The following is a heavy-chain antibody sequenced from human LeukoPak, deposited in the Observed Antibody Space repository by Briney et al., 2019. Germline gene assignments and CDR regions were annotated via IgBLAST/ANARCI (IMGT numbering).Heavy chain of an antibody. CDR3: ARGPLNRDYDYDAFDI. V-gene: IGHV1-69*05. CDR1: GGTFSSYA. Sequence: SVKVSCKASGGTFSSYAISWVRQAPGQGLEWMGGIIPIFGTANYAQKFQGRVTITTDESTSTAYMELSSLRSEDTAVYYCARGPLNRDYDYDAFDIWGQGTMVTVSS. CDR2: IIPIFGTA. J-gene: IGHJ3*02. D-gene: IGHD5-12*01.